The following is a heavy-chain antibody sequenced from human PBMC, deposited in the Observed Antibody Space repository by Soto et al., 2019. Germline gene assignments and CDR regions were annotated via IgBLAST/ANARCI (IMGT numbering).Heavy chain of an antibody. CDR3: ARMTEYSSGRYYFDY. V-gene: IGHV4-39*01. Sequence: SETLSLTCTVSGGSISSSSYYWGWIRQPPGKGQEWIGSIYYSGSTYYNPSLKSRVTISVDTSKNQFSLKLSSVTAADTALYYCARMTEYSSGRYYFDYWGQGTLVTVSS. J-gene: IGHJ4*02. CDR1: GGSISSSSYY. D-gene: IGHD6-19*01. CDR2: IYYSGST.